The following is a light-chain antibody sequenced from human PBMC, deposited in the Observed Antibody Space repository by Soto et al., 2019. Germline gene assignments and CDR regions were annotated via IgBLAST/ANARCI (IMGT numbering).Light chain of an antibody. CDR2: DAS. CDR1: QDISNY. Sequence: DIQITHSPASLSASVGEGATITCQASQDISNYLNWYQQKPGKAPKLLIYDASNLETGVPSRFSGSGSGTDFTFTISSLQPEDIATYYCQQYLNVPLTFGQGTRLENK. J-gene: IGKJ5*01. V-gene: IGKV1-33*01. CDR3: QQYLNVPLT.